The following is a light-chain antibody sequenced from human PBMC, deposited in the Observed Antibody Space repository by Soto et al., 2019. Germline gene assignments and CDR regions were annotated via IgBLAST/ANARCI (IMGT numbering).Light chain of an antibody. J-gene: IGKJ4*01. CDR1: QSVSSN. CDR3: QQYNNWPLT. CDR2: GAS. Sequence: EVVMTQSPATLSVSLGDRATLSCRASQSVSSNLAWYQQKPGQGPRLLIYGASTRATGIPARFSGSGSGTEFTLTISSLQSEDFAVYSCQQYNNWPLTFGGETKVEIK. V-gene: IGKV3-15*01.